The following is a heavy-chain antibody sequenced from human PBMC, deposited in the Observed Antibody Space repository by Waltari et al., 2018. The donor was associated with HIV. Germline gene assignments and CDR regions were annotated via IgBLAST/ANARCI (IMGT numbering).Heavy chain of an antibody. D-gene: IGHD6-19*01. CDR2: INPNSGAT. Sequence: QVQLVQSGAEVTEPGASVNVSCKASGYTVTGYYLHWVRQAPGQGLEWMGRINPNSGATNYPQKFQGRVTMTRDTSISTAYMELSSLRSDDTAVYYCARGQGSIAVADSPEYWGQGTLVTVSS. J-gene: IGHJ4*02. CDR1: GYTVTGYY. V-gene: IGHV1-2*06. CDR3: ARGQGSIAVADSPEY.